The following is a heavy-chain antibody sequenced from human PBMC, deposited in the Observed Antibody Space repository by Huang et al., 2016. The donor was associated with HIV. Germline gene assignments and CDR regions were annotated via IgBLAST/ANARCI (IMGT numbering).Heavy chain of an antibody. CDR1: GGSSSGYY. CDR2: INHSGST. V-gene: IGHV4-34*01. D-gene: IGHD3-22*01. CDR3: ARGPDYYDSSGREAFDI. J-gene: IGHJ3*02. Sequence: QVQLQQWGAGLLKPSETLSLTCAVYGGSSSGYYWSWIRQPPGKGRGWIGEINHSGSTNYTPSLKSRVTISVDTSKTQFSLKLNSVTAADTAVYYCARGPDYYDSSGREAFDIWGQGTMVTVSS.